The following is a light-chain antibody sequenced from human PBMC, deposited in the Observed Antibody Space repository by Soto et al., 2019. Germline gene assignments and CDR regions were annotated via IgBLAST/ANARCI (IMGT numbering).Light chain of an antibody. CDR2: AAF. CDR1: QSISTD. V-gene: IGKV1-39*01. Sequence: DIQMTQSPSSLSATVGDKVTISCRASQSISTDLNWYQQKPGKVPKLLIYAAFSLQSGVPSRFSGSGSGTDFTLTINNLQPEDFATYYCQQSFSTPPTFGQGTKVEIK. CDR3: QQSFSTPPT. J-gene: IGKJ1*01.